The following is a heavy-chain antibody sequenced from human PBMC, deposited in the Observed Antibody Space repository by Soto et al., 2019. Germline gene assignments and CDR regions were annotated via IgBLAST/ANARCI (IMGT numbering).Heavy chain of an antibody. CDR1: GFTFSSYG. CDR3: AKDSNPNYYYGMDV. D-gene: IGHD4-4*01. CDR2: ISYDGSNK. J-gene: IGHJ6*02. V-gene: IGHV3-30*18. Sequence: GGSLRLSCAASGFTFSSYGMHWVRQAPGKGLEWVAVISYDGSNKYYADSVKGRFTISRDNSKNTLYLQMNSLRAEDTAVYYCAKDSNPNYYYGMDVWGQGTTVTVSS.